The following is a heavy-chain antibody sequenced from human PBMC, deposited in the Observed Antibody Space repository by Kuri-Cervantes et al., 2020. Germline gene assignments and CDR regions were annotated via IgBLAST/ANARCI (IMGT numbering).Heavy chain of an antibody. D-gene: IGHD2-2*01. CDR3: ARDRPVVLPAASDAFDI. V-gene: IGHV3-74*01. CDR1: GFTFSSYW. CDR2: INSDGSRT. Sequence: GESLKISCAASGFTFSSYWMHWVRQAPGKGLVWVSRINSDGSRTNYADSVKGRFTISRDNAKNTLYLQMNSLRAEDTAVYYCARDRPVVLPAASDAFDIWGQGTMVTVSS. J-gene: IGHJ3*02.